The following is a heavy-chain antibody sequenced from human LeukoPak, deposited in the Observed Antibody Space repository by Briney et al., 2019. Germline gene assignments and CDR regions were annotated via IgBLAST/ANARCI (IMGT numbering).Heavy chain of an antibody. D-gene: IGHD2-2*01. CDR3: ARDDIVVVPAAKSGMDD. V-gene: IGHV4-34*01. CDR2: INHSGST. J-gene: IGHJ6*02. Sequence: SETLSLTCAVYGGSFSGYYWSWIRQPPGKGLEWIGEINHSGSTNYNPSLKSRVTISVDTSKNQFSLKLSSVTAADTAVYYCARDDIVVVPAAKSGMDDWGQGTTVTVSS. CDR1: GGSFSGYY.